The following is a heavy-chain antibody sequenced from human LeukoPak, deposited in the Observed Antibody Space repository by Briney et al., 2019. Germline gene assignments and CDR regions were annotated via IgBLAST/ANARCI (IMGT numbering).Heavy chain of an antibody. CDR2: IIPIFGTA. CDR1: GGTFSSYA. CDR3: AKDDDDFWSGYYPFDY. J-gene: IGHJ4*02. V-gene: IGHV1-69*01. D-gene: IGHD3-3*01. Sequence: GSSVKVSCKASGGTFSSYAISWVRQAPGQGLEWMGGIIPIFGTANYAQKFQGRVTITADESTSTAYMELSSLRSEDTAVYYCAKDDDDFWSGYYPFDYWGQGTLVTVSS.